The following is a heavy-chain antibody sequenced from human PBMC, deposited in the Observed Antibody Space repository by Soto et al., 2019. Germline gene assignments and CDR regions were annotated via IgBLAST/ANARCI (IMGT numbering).Heavy chain of an antibody. CDR2: INTSGGST. CDR1: GFSFSSYA. J-gene: IGHJ6*02. CDR3: AKDWVPMDV. D-gene: IGHD3-10*01. Sequence: GGSLRLSCAASGFSFSSYAMSWVRQAPGKGLEWVSGINTSGGSTCYADSVKGRFTTSRDNSRNTLYLQMNSLRAEDTAVYYCAKDWVPMDVWGQGTTVTVSS. V-gene: IGHV3-23*01.